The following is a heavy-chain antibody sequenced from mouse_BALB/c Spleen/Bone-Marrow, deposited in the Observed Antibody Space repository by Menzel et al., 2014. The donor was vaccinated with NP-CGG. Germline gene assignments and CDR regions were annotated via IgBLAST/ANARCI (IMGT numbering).Heavy chain of an antibody. CDR3: ARGGISVDY. V-gene: IGHV1-80*01. Sequence: QVQLQQSGAELVRPGSSVKISCESSGYVFSTYWINWVKQRLGQGLEWIGQIYPGDGDTDYNGKFKDKATLTADKSSNTAYMQLSSLTSEDSAVYFCARGGISVDYWGQGTTLTVSS. CDR1: GYVFSTYW. CDR2: IYPGDGDT. J-gene: IGHJ2*01.